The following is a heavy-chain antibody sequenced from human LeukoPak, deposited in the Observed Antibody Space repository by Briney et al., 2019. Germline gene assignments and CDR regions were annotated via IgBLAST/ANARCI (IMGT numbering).Heavy chain of an antibody. CDR3: ARAQSSGSYYRSAFDI. CDR2: INPSGGST. V-gene: IGHV1-46*01. D-gene: IGHD1-26*01. CDR1: GYTFTSYY. Sequence: ASVKVSCKASGYTFTSYYMHWVRQAPGQGLEWMGIINPSGGSTSYAQKFQGRVTMTRDTPTSTVYMELSSLRSEDTAVYYCARAQSSGSYYRSAFDIWGQGTMVTVSS. J-gene: IGHJ3*02.